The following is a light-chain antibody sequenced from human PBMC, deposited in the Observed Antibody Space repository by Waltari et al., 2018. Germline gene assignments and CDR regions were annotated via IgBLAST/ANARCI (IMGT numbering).Light chain of an antibody. Sequence: DSQMTQSPSTLSPSGGDRGRITWRASRSVSRWLVWYQQKPGKAPKLLISKASSLESGVPSRFSGSGSGTEFMFTINSLQPDDFATYYCQQYESYPYTFGQGTKLEIK. CDR1: RSVSRW. V-gene: IGKV1-5*03. J-gene: IGKJ2*01. CDR3: QQYESYPYT. CDR2: KAS.